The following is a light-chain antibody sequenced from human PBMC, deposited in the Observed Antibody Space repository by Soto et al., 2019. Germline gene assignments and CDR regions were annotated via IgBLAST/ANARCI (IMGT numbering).Light chain of an antibody. V-gene: IGKV3-15*01. Sequence: EKVMTQSPATLSMSPGERATLSCRASQSVGSFLAWYQQKPGQAPRLLIYGASTRATGIPARFSGSESRTEFTLTLSSLQSEDFAVYYCQQYTNWPSWTFGQGTKVE. J-gene: IGKJ1*01. CDR1: QSVGSF. CDR2: GAS. CDR3: QQYTNWPSWT.